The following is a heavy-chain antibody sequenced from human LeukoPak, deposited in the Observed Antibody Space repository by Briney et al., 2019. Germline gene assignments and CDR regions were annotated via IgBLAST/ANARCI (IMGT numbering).Heavy chain of an antibody. Sequence: PSETLSLTCTVSGGSISSSSYYWGWIRQPPGKGLEWIGSIYYSGSTYYNPSLKSRVTISVDTSKNQFSLKLSSVTAADTAVYYCATRITMVRGVITYFDYWGQGTLVTVSS. V-gene: IGHV4-39*07. J-gene: IGHJ4*02. CDR1: GGSISSSSYY. CDR2: IYYSGST. CDR3: ATRITMVRGVITYFDY. D-gene: IGHD3-10*01.